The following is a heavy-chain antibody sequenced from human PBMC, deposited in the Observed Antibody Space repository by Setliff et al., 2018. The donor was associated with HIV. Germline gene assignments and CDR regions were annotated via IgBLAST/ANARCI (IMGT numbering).Heavy chain of an antibody. CDR1: GGSMNDYY. V-gene: IGHV4-4*07. D-gene: IGHD2-21*02. Sequence: SETLSLTCTVSGGSMNDYYWSWVRQPAGKTLEWLGRISSSGISTYNFSLRSRVTMSIDTSNNQFSLTLTSVTAADTAVYYCVRWYYCVSGACYRADYWGQGTMVTVSS. J-gene: IGHJ4*02. CDR2: ISSSGIS. CDR3: VRWYYCVSGACYRADY.